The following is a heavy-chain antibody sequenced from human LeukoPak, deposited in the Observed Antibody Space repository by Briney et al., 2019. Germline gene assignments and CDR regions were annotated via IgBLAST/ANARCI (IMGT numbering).Heavy chain of an antibody. D-gene: IGHD6-13*01. CDR3: ARRLSWVDSSSWYGYYFDY. V-gene: IGHV4-59*12. J-gene: IGHJ4*02. Sequence: SETLSLTCTVSGGSISSYYWSWIRQPPGKGLEWIGYIYYSGSTNYNPSLKSRVTISVDTSKNQFSLKLSSVTAADTAVYYCARRLSWVDSSSWYGYYFDYWGQGTPVTVSS. CDR2: IYYSGST. CDR1: GGSISSYY.